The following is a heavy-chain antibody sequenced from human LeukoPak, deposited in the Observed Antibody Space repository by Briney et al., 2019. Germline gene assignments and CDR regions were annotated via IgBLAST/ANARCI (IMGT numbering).Heavy chain of an antibody. D-gene: IGHD5-18*01. J-gene: IGHJ4*02. CDR3: ARWVEAMDHIPEGYDY. Sequence: SETLSLTCTVSGGSISSGSYYWSWIRQPAGTGLEWIGYIYYSGSTNYNPSLKSRVTMSVDTSKNQFSLKLSSVTAADTAVYYCARWVEAMDHIPEGYDYWGQGTLVTVSS. CDR1: GGSISSGSYY. CDR2: IYYSGST. V-gene: IGHV4-61*10.